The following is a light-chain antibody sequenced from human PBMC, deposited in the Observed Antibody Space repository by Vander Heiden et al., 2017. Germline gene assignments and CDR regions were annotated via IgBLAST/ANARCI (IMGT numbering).Light chain of an antibody. J-gene: IGKJ5*01. CDR3: QQRSNWPIT. Sequence: EIMLTQSPATLSLSPGERATLSCRASQSVNIFLAWYQQKSGQAPRLLIFNASNRATGIPARFSGSGSGTDFTLTISSLDPEDFAVYYCQQRSNWPITFGQGTLMEIK. V-gene: IGKV3-11*01. CDR2: NAS. CDR1: QSVNIF.